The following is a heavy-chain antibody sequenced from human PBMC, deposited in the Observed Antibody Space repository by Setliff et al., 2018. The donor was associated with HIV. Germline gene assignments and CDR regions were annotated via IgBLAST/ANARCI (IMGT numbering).Heavy chain of an antibody. CDR1: GGTFSSYT. J-gene: IGHJ4*02. Sequence: GASVKVSCKASGGTFSSYTISWVRQAPGQGLEWMGRIIPILGIANYAQKFQGRVTITADKSTSTAYMELSSLRSEDTAVYYCARSITYYYDSSGYYNLDYWGQGTLVTVSS. CDR2: IIPILGIA. D-gene: IGHD3-22*01. CDR3: ARSITYYYDSSGYYNLDY. V-gene: IGHV1-69*02.